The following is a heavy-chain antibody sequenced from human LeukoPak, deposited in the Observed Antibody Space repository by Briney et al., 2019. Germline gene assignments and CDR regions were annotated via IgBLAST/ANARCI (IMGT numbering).Heavy chain of an antibody. CDR1: GGTFSSYA. D-gene: IGHD3-16*01. V-gene: IGHV1-69*04. CDR2: IIPILGIA. CDR3: ARGGDEDYFDY. J-gene: IGHJ4*02. Sequence: APVKVSCKASGGTFSSYAISWVRQAPGQGLEWMGRIIPILGIANYAQKFQGRVTITADKSTSTAYMELSSLRSEDTAVYYCARGGDEDYFDYWGQGTLVTVSS.